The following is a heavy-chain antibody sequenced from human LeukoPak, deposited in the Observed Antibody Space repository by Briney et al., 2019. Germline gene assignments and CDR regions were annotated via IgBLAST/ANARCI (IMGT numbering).Heavy chain of an antibody. CDR1: GFTFSSYS. V-gene: IGHV3-21*01. CDR3: ARPDIVVVVAAAIQH. CDR2: ISSSSSYI. D-gene: IGHD2-15*01. J-gene: IGHJ1*01. Sequence: GGSLRLSCAASGFTFSSYSMNWVRQAPGKGLEWVSSISSSSSYIYYADSVKGRFTISGDNAKNSLYLQMNSLRAEDTAVYYCARPDIVVVVAAAIQHWGQGTLVTVSS.